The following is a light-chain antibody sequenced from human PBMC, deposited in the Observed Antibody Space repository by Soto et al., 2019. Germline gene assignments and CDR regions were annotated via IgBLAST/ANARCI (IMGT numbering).Light chain of an antibody. V-gene: IGKV1-5*03. CDR2: KTS. CDR3: QQYNNYSWP. CDR1: QSITCC. J-gene: IGKJ1*01. Sequence: DIRMTQSPSTLSASVGVRVTITCRASQSITCCLAWYQQKPGTVPKLLIYKTSSLESGVPSKFSGSGSGTDFPLIISSQQPDDSATYYCQQYNNYSWPFGQGTKGQIK.